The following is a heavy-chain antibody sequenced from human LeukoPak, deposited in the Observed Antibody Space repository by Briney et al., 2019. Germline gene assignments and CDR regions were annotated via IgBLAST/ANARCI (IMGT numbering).Heavy chain of an antibody. V-gene: IGHV3-48*03. J-gene: IGHJ6*04. D-gene: IGHD3-10*02. CDR2: ISSSGSTI. CDR1: GFTFSSYE. CDR3: AEPGITMIGGV. Sequence: GGSLRLSCAASGFTFSSYEMNWVRQAPGKGLEWVSYISSSGSTIYYADSVKGRFAISRDNAKNSLYLQMNSLRAEDTAVYYCAEPGITMIGGVWGKGTTVTISS.